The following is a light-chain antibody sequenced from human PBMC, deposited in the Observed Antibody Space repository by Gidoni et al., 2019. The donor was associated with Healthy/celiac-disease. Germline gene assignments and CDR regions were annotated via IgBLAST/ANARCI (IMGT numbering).Light chain of an antibody. CDR2: WAS. Sequence: IVMAQSADSLVVALGERATISCKSSQSVLYSSNNKNYLAWYQQKPGQPPKLLIYWASTRESGVPDRFSGSGSGTDFTLTISSLQAEDVAVYYCQQYYSTPPMYTFGQGTKLEI. V-gene: IGKV4-1*01. J-gene: IGKJ2*01. CDR3: QQYYSTPPMYT. CDR1: QSVLYSSNNKNY.